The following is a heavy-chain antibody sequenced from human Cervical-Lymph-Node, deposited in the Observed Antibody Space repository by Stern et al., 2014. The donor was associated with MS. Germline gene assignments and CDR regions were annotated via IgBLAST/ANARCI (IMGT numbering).Heavy chain of an antibody. D-gene: IGHD3-10*01. J-gene: IGHJ6*02. CDR1: GYTFTSYG. CDR2: FSAYNGDT. Sequence: QVQLVQSGAEVKKPGASVKVSCKASGYTFTSYGITWGRQAPGQGLEWMGWFSAYNGDTKYAQKLQGRVTMTTDTSTSTAYMELRSLRSDDTAVYYCAREGRRYYYGSGDFATLYYYGMDVWGQGTTVTVSS. V-gene: IGHV1-18*01. CDR3: AREGRRYYYGSGDFATLYYYGMDV.